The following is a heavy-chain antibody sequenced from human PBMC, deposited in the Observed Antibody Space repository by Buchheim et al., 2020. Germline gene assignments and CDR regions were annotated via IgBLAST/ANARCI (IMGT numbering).Heavy chain of an antibody. CDR1: GFTFSSYS. J-gene: IGHJ4*01. V-gene: IGHV3-21*01. Sequence: EVQLVESGGGLVKPGGSLRLSCAASGFTFSSYSTNWVRQAPGKGLEWVSSISSSSSYIYYADSVKGRLTIHLDNAKNSLSFQMNSLRAEETAVYYCARDAGLYYDFWSGYVYWGQGTL. CDR3: ARDAGLYYDFWSGYVY. CDR2: ISSSSSYI. D-gene: IGHD3-3*01.